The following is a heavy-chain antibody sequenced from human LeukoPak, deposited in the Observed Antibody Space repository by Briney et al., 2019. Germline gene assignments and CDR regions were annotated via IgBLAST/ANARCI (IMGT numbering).Heavy chain of an antibody. J-gene: IGHJ4*02. CDR1: GFTFSSYA. Sequence: GGSLRLSCAASGFTFSSYAMSWVRQAPGKGLEWVSAMSGSGGSTYYADSVKGRFTISRDNSKNTLYLQMNSLRAEDTAVYYCAKDPITMIVVVMELPDYCGQGTLVTVSS. D-gene: IGHD3-22*01. CDR3: AKDPITMIVVVMELPDY. CDR2: MSGSGGST. V-gene: IGHV3-23*01.